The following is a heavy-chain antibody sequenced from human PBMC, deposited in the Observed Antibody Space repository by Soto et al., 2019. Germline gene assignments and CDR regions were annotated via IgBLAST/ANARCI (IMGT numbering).Heavy chain of an antibody. CDR1: GFTFSDYY. CDR2: ISSSSSYT. D-gene: IGHD5-18*01. V-gene: IGHV3-11*05. J-gene: IGHJ3*02. Sequence: QVQLVESGGGLVKPGGSLRLSCAASGFTFSDYYMSWIRQAPGKGLEWVSYISSSSSYTNYADSVKGRFTISRDNAKNSRYLQMNSLRAEDTAVYYCARWNTAMVDDAFDIWGQGTMVTVSS. CDR3: ARWNTAMVDDAFDI.